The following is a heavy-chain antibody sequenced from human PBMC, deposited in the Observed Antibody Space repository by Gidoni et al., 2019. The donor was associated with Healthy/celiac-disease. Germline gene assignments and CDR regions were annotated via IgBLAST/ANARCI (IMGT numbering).Heavy chain of an antibody. CDR2: ISSSSSYT. D-gene: IGHD6-25*01. J-gene: IGHJ2*01. V-gene: IGHV3-11*06. CDR3: ARDRQRNWYFDL. Sequence: QVQLVESGGGLVKPGGYLRLSCAASGFTFSDYYMSWIRQAPGKGLAWVSYISSSSSYTNYADSVKGRFTISRDNAKNSLYLQMNSLRAEDTAVYYCARDRQRNWYFDLWGRGTLVTVSS. CDR1: GFTFSDYY.